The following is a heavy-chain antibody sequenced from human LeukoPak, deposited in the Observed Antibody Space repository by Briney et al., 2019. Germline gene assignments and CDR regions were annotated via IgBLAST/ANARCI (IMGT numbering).Heavy chain of an antibody. V-gene: IGHV3-23*01. CDR3: AKDPLPPTPNIDGAFDI. D-gene: IGHD2/OR15-2a*01. CDR2: FSGSGGST. J-gene: IGHJ3*02. Sequence: PGGSLRLSCAASGFTFSSYAMSWVRQAPGKGLEWVSAFSGSGGSTYYANSVKGRFTISRDNSKNTLYLQMNSLRAEDTAVYYCAKDPLPPTPNIDGAFDIWGQGTMVTVSS. CDR1: GFTFSSYA.